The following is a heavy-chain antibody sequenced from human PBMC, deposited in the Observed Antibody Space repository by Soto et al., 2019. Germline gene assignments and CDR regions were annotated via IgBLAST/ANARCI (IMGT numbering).Heavy chain of an antibody. V-gene: IGHV3-53*02. CDR1: GFTVSSNY. CDR3: ARVEGRDYYYGMDV. Sequence: EVQLVETGGGLIQPGGSLRLSCAASGFTVSSNYMSWVRQAPGKGLEWVSVIYSGGSTYYADSVKGRFTISRDNSKNTLYLQMNSLRAEDTAVYYCARVEGRDYYYGMDVWGQGTTVTVSS. D-gene: IGHD3-10*01. J-gene: IGHJ6*02. CDR2: IYSGGST.